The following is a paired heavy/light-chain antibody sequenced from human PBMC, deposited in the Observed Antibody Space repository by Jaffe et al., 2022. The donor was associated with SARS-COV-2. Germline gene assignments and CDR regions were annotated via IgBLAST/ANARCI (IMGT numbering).Heavy chain of an antibody. CDR3: ARGRDDCGGDCYSFNGGYFDY. D-gene: IGHD2-21*02. J-gene: IGHJ4*02. V-gene: IGHV4-34*01. CDR2: INHSGST. CDR1: GGSFSGYY. Sequence: QVQLQQWGAGLLKPSETLSLTCAVYGGSFSGYYWSWIRQPPGKGLEWIGEINHSGSTNYNPSLKSRVTISVDTSKNQFSLKLSSVTAADTAVYYCARGRDDCGGDCYSFNGGYFDYWGQGTLVTVSS.
Light chain of an antibody. CDR2: DDS. CDR3: QVWDSSSDHPGV. CDR1: NIGSKS. Sequence: SYVLTQPPSVSVAPGQTARITCGGNNIGSKSVHWYQQKPGQAPVLVVYDDSDRPSGIPERFSGSNSGNTATLTISRVEAGDEADYYCQVWDSSSDHPGVFGGGTKLTVL. J-gene: IGLJ2*01. V-gene: IGLV3-21*02.